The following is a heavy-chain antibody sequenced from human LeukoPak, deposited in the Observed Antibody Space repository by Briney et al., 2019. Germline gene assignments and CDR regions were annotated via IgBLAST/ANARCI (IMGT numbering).Heavy chain of an antibody. CDR2: IGSDGTKK. Sequence: GRSLRLSCVASGFIFSDHAFHWVRQSPDKGLEWVALIGSDGTKKYYADSVQGRFTVSRENSKNTLFLQMNTVRADDTALYFCAIHMTSTRLLASWGQGTLVTVSS. V-gene: IGHV3-30*04. D-gene: IGHD5/OR15-5a*01. CDR1: GFIFSDHA. CDR3: AIHMTSTRLLAS. J-gene: IGHJ5*02.